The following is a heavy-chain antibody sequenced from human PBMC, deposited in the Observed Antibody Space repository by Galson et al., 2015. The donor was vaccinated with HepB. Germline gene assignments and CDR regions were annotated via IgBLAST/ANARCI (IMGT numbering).Heavy chain of an antibody. Sequence: LEWVAVISYDGSNKYYADSVKGRFTISRDNSKNTLYLQMNSLRAEDTAVYYCAKDAHHCTSSSCAFDYWGQGTLVTVSS. D-gene: IGHD2-2*01. CDR3: AKDAHHCTSSSCAFDY. J-gene: IGHJ4*02. V-gene: IGHV3-30*18. CDR2: ISYDGSNK.